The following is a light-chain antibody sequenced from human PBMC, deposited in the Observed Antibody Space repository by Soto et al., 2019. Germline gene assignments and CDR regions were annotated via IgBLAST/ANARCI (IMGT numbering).Light chain of an antibody. V-gene: IGKV1-5*03. CDR1: QSISRW. J-gene: IGKJ4*01. CDR2: KAS. CDR3: QQYNSYSLT. Sequence: DIQMTQSPSTLSASVGDRVTITCRASQSISRWLAWHQQKPGKAPKLLIYKASSLESGVPSRFSGSGSGTEFTLHISSLQPDDFATYYCQQYNSYSLTFGGGTKVEIK.